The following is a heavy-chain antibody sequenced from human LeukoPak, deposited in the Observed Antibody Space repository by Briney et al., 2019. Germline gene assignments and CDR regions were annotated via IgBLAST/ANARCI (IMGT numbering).Heavy chain of an antibody. J-gene: IGHJ6*02. Sequence: QPGGSLRLSCAASGFTFSTYDMHWARQATGKGLEWVSGIGKAGDTYYAGSVKGRFTISRENAKNSLYLQMNSLRAGDTAVYYCVRDPSGHGLDVWGQGTTVTVSS. D-gene: IGHD5-12*01. CDR2: IGKAGDT. V-gene: IGHV3-13*04. CDR1: GFTFSTYD. CDR3: VRDPSGHGLDV.